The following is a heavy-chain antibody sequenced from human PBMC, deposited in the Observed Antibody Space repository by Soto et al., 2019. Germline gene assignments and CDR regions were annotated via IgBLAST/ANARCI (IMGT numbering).Heavy chain of an antibody. V-gene: IGHV3-74*01. CDR2: INSQPSHT. Sequence: GGSLRLSCAASGFTFSTYWMHWIRQVPGKGLEWVSRINSQPSHTYYADSVKGRFTISRDNSKNSLYLQMNSLRTEDTAMYYCAKDRSDYYDSSGYYPTFDYWGQGTLVTVSS. D-gene: IGHD3-22*01. J-gene: IGHJ4*02. CDR1: GFTFSTYW. CDR3: AKDRSDYYDSSGYYPTFDY.